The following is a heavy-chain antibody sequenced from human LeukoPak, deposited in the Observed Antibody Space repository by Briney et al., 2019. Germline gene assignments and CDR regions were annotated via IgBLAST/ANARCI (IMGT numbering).Heavy chain of an antibody. CDR1: GFTFSSYS. V-gene: IGHV3-21*04. D-gene: IGHD5-18*01. Sequence: GGSLRLSCAASGFTFSSYSMNWVRQAPGKGLEWVSSISSSSTYIYYADSVKGRFTISRDNAKNSLYLQMNSLRAEDTAVYYCAKDDMGIQLPFDYWGQGTLVTVSS. CDR3: AKDDMGIQLPFDY. J-gene: IGHJ4*02. CDR2: ISSSSTYI.